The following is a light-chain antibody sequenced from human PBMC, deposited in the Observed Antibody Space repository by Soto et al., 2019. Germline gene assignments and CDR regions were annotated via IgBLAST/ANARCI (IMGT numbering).Light chain of an antibody. CDR3: QSYDSSLSGYV. V-gene: IGLV1-40*01. CDR2: GST. J-gene: IGLJ1*01. CDR1: SNIGAPYD. Sequence: SNIGAPYDVHWYQHLPGAAPKLLIYGSTNRPSGVPGRFSGSKSGTSASLAITGLQAEDEADYYCQSYDSSLSGYVFGAGTKVTVL.